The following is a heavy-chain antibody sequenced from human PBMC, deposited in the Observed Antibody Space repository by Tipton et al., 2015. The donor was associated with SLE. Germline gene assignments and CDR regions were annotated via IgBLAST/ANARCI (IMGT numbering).Heavy chain of an antibody. CDR2: IYSSGST. CDR1: GASISDHY. CDR3: ARLKGRLELPGYHYYMDV. J-gene: IGHJ6*03. Sequence: TLSLTCTVSGASISDHYWTWIRQPPGKGLEWIGYIYSSGSTTYTPSLKSRIAISVDTSTMQFSLRLTSVTAADTAVYYCARLKGRLELPGYHYYMDVWGKGTTVTVS. D-gene: IGHD1-7*01. V-gene: IGHV4-4*08.